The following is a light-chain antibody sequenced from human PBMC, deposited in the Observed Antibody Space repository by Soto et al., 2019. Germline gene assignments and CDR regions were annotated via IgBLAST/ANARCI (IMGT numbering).Light chain of an antibody. V-gene: IGKV3-11*01. J-gene: IGKJ4*01. CDR1: QSVGDY. CDR2: DVS. CDR3: QQRSYWPT. Sequence: ETVLTQSPATLSLSPGDRATLSCRASQSVGDYLAWYQQKPGQAPRLLIYDVSNRATGLPDRFSGSGSGTDFTLTINRLEPEDFAFYCCQQRSYWPTFGGGTKVEIK.